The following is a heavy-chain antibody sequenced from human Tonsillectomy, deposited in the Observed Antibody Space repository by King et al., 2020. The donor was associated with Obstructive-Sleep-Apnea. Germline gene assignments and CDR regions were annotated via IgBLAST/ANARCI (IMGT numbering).Heavy chain of an antibody. D-gene: IGHD6-25*01. CDR1: GYTFTNYD. J-gene: IGHJ5*02. CDR2: MNPNSGNI. V-gene: IGHV1-8*01. CDR3: ARPSGLKYSWFDP. Sequence: QLVQSGAEVKKPGASVKVSCKASGYTFTNYDINWVRQATGQGLEWMGWMNPNSGNIGYAQKFQGRVIMTRNTSISTAYMELSSLRSDDTAVYYCARPSGLKYSWFDPWRQGTRVTVSS.